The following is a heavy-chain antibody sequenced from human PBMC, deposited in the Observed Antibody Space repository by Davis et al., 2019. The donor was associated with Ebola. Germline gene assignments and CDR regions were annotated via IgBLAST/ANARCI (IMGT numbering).Heavy chain of an antibody. D-gene: IGHD3-22*01. V-gene: IGHV4-59*06. CDR1: GGSISSYY. Sequence: SETLSLTCTVSGGSISSYYWSWIRQHPRKGLEWIGHIYYSGTTYYNPSLESRVVISVDTSKNQFSLMLSSVTAADTAVYFCARTGGGYYRFDSWGQGTLVTVSS. CDR3: ARTGGGYYRFDS. CDR2: IYYSGTT. J-gene: IGHJ4*02.